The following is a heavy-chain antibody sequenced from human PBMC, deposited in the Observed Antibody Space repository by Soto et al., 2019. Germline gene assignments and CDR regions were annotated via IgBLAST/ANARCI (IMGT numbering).Heavy chain of an antibody. V-gene: IGHV3-30*04. CDR2: ISYDGSNK. D-gene: IGHD3-22*01. CDR1: GFTFSSYA. J-gene: IGHJ6*02. CDR3: ARMKVVVISARVDYYYGMDV. Sequence: VGSLRLSCAASGFTFSSYAMHWVRQAPGKGLEWVAVISYDGSNKYYADSVKGRFTISRDNSKNTLYLQMNSLRAEDTAVYYCARMKVVVISARVDYYYGMDVWGQGTTVTVSS.